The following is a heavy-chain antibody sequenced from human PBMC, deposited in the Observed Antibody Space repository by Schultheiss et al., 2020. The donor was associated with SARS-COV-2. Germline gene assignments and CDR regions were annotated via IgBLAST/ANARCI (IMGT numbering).Heavy chain of an antibody. CDR3: ARSSMVQGAERYGMDV. CDR2: INPSGGST. CDR1: GYTFTSYY. D-gene: IGHD3-10*01. Sequence: ASVKVSCKASGYTFTSYYMHWVRQAPGQGLEWMGIINPSGGSTSYAQKFQGRVAMTRDTSISTAYMELSRLRSDDTAVYYCARSSMVQGAERYGMDVWGQGTTVTVSS. J-gene: IGHJ6*02. V-gene: IGHV1-46*01.